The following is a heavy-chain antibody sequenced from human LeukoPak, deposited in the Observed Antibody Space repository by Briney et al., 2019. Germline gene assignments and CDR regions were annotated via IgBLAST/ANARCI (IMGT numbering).Heavy chain of an antibody. CDR1: GGSISSYY. D-gene: IGHD2/OR15-2a*01. Sequence: SSETLSLTCTVSGGSISSYYWSWIRQPPGKGLEWIGYIYYSGSTNYNPSLKSRVTISVDTSKNQFSLKLSSVTAADTAVYYCARGFLGYMDVWGKGTTVTVSS. CDR2: IYYSGST. CDR3: ARGFLGYMDV. V-gene: IGHV4-59*01. J-gene: IGHJ6*03.